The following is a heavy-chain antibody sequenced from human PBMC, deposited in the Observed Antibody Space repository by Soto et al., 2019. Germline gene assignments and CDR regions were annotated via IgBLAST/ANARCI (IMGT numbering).Heavy chain of an antibody. CDR3: ARDQGAPGYCSSTSCQDPYGTDV. D-gene: IGHD2-2*01. J-gene: IGHJ6*02. CDR2: INSDGSST. CDR1: GFTFSSYW. V-gene: IGHV3-74*01. Sequence: GGSLRLSCAASGFTFSSYWMHWVRQAPGKGLVWVSRINSDGSSTSYADSVKGRFTISRDNAKNTLYLQMNSLRAEDTAVYYCARDQGAPGYCSSTSCQDPYGTDVWGQGTTVTVSS.